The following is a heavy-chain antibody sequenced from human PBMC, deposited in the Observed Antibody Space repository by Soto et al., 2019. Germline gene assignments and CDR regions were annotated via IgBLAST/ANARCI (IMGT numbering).Heavy chain of an antibody. J-gene: IGHJ5*02. Sequence: PGESLKISCKGSGYSFTDSWINWVRQMPGKGLEWMGKIDTSDSYTSYSPSFQGHVTISADKSISTAYLQWSSLRASDTAMYYCATLRGNYYDSSGYYSSLGHWGQGTLVTVSS. CDR2: IDTSDSYT. CDR1: GYSFTDSW. V-gene: IGHV5-10-1*01. D-gene: IGHD3-22*01. CDR3: ATLRGNYYDSSGYYSSLGH.